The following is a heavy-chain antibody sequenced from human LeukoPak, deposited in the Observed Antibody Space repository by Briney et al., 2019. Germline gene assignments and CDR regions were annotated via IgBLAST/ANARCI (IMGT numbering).Heavy chain of an antibody. CDR2: IYYSGST. CDR1: GGSISSYY. D-gene: IGHD2-8*01. J-gene: IGHJ4*02. Sequence: SETLSLTCTVSGGSISSYYWSWIRQPPGKGLEWIGYIYYSGSTNYNPSLKSRVTISVDTSKNQFSLKLSSVTAADTAVYYCARGWRGYCTNGVCYSPLFDYWGQGTLVTVSS. V-gene: IGHV4-59*01. CDR3: ARGWRGYCTNGVCYSPLFDY.